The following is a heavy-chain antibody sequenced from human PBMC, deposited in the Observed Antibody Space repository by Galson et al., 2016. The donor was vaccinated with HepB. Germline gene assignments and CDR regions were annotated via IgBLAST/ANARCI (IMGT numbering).Heavy chain of an antibody. Sequence: SLRLSCAASGFTFSNYNMNWVRQAPGKGLEWVSSISPSDTYIYYADSMKGRFTVSRDNTENSLYLQMNSLRVEDTAVYYCTRETINPERKLAYWGQGVLVTVSS. D-gene: IGHD5-12*01. V-gene: IGHV3-21*01. CDR3: TRETINPERKLAY. J-gene: IGHJ4*02. CDR2: ISPSDTYI. CDR1: GFTFSNYN.